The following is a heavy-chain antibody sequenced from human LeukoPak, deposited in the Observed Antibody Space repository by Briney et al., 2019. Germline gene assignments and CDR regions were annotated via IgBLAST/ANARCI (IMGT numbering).Heavy chain of an antibody. CDR2: IYPGGDI. CDR1: EVTVTSNY. J-gene: IGHJ4*02. V-gene: IGHV3-53*05. CDR3: AKQHQININYFDS. D-gene: IGHD1/OR15-1a*01. Sequence: GGSLRLSCAASEVTVTSNYMSWVRQGPGKGLQWVSVIYPGGDIYYADSVKGRFIISRDNSKNTLYLQMNSLRVEDAAVYYCAKQHQININYFDSWGQGTLVTVSS.